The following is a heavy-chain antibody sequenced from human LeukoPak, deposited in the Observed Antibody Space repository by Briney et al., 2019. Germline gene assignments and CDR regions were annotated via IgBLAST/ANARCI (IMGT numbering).Heavy chain of an antibody. CDR3: AKGPRGFDY. J-gene: IGHJ4*02. CDR1: GFTFSNYW. V-gene: IGHV3-23*01. D-gene: IGHD3-10*01. Sequence: QAGGSLRLSCAASGFTFSNYWMSWVRQAPGKGLEWVSYISSSGSTIYYADSVKGRFTISRDNSKNTLYLQMNSLRAEDTAVYYCAKGPRGFDYWGQGTLVTVSS. CDR2: ISSSGSTI.